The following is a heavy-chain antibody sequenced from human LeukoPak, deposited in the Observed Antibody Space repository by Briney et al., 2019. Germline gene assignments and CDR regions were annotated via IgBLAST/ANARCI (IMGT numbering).Heavy chain of an antibody. CDR3: ARNRYYYGSRNYGVPTWFDP. CDR1: GGSIRSNSYY. CDR2: IYYSGST. J-gene: IGHJ5*02. V-gene: IGHV4-39*01. D-gene: IGHD3-10*01. Sequence: SETLSLTCTVSGGSIRSNSYYWGWIRQPSGKGLEWLGSIYYSGSTYYINPSLKSRVTISVDTSKNQISLKLSSVTAADTAVYYCARNRYYYGSRNYGVPTWFDPWGQGTLVTVSS.